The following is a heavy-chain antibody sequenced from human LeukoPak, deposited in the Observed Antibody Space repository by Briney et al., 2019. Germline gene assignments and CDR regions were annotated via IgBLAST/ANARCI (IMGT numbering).Heavy chain of an antibody. D-gene: IGHD5-24*01. CDR1: GYSFNSYY. CDR2: MNPSSGST. CDR3: ARVAGWLQHEYYFDY. V-gene: IGHV1-46*02. J-gene: IGHJ4*02. Sequence: ASVKLSCKASGYSFNSYYMCWVRQPPGQGDEGGGIMNPSSGSTRSTKKFPRRDSMTRDTSTTTDYMELSSLRPEDTAVYYCARVAGWLQHEYYFDYWGQGTLVTVSS.